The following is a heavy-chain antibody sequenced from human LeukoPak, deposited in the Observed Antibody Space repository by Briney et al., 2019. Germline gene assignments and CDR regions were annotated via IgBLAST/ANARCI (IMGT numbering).Heavy chain of an antibody. CDR2: IKQDGSEK. V-gene: IGHV3-7*01. CDR3: ARALRYVWGSYRFPFDP. D-gene: IGHD3-16*02. Sequence: GGSLRLSCAASGFTFSSYWMSWVRQAPGKGLEWVANIKQDGSEKYYVDSVKGRFTISRDNAKNSLYLQMNSLRAEDTAVYYCARALRYVWGSYRFPFDPWGQGTLVTVS. CDR1: GFTFSSYW. J-gene: IGHJ5*02.